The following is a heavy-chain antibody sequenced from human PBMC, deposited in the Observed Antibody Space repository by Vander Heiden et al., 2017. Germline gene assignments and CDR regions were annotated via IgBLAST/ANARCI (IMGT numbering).Heavy chain of an antibody. CDR2: VSYDGSSK. Sequence: QVQLVESGGGVVQPGRSLSPSCAASGFTFSSYAMHWVRQAPGRGLEWVAVVSYDGSSKYYADSVKGRFTISRDNSKDTLYLQMNSLRAEDTAVYYCAKGTYYYDSSGYAYWGQGTLVTVSS. CDR3: AKGTYYYDSSGYAY. J-gene: IGHJ4*02. D-gene: IGHD3-22*01. V-gene: IGHV3-30*18. CDR1: GFTFSSYA.